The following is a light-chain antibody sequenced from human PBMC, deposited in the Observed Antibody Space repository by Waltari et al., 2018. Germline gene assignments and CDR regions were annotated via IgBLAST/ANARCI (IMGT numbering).Light chain of an antibody. CDR2: ETT. Sequence: QSVLTQPPSVSAAPGQRVTISCSGGSSNIGDNYVSWYPQFPGTAPKRLINETTQRPSVMLCRFAGSKSGTSATLDITGLQAGDEADYYCGTWDSSLSGAVFGGGTHLTVL. CDR3: GTWDSSLSGAV. CDR1: SSNIGDNY. J-gene: IGLJ7*01. V-gene: IGLV1-51*02.